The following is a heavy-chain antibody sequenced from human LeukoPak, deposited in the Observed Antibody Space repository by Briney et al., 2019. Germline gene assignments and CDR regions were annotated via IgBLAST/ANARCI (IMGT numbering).Heavy chain of an antibody. CDR1: GFTFSSYA. V-gene: IGHV3-30-3*01. CDR3: ARAELWATPGAFDI. D-gene: IGHD5-18*01. CDR2: ISYDGSNK. Sequence: GRSLRLSCAASGFTFSSYAMHWVRQAPGKGLEWVAVISYDGSNKYYADSVKGRFTISRDNSKNTLYLQMNSLRAEDTAVYYCARAELWATPGAFDIWGQGTMVTVSS. J-gene: IGHJ3*02.